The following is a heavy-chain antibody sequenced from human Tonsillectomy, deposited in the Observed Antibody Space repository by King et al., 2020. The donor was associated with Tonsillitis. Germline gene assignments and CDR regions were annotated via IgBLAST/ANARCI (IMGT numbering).Heavy chain of an antibody. CDR3: ARLEGDTYSGVDY. J-gene: IGHJ4*02. Sequence: VQLVESGAEVKKPGESLKISCKGSGYSFSTYWIGWVRQMPGKGLEWMGIIYPSDSDTRSSPSFQGQVTISADKSISTAYLQWSSLKASDTAMYYCARLEGDTYSGVDYWGQGTLVTVSS. D-gene: IGHD2-21*01. CDR2: IYPSDSDT. CDR1: GYSFSTYW. V-gene: IGHV5-51*01.